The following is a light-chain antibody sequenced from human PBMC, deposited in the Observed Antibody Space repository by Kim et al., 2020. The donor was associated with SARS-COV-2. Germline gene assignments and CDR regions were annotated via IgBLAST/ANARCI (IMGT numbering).Light chain of an antibody. CDR2: DAS. V-gene: IGKV3-11*01. Sequence: EIVLTQSPATLSSSPGERATLSCRASQGVSSYLAWYQQKPGQAPRLLIYDASNRATGIPARFSGSGSGTDFTLTISSLEPEDFSVYYCQQRSNCSITFGQGTRLEIK. J-gene: IGKJ5*01. CDR3: QQRSNCSIT. CDR1: QGVSSY.